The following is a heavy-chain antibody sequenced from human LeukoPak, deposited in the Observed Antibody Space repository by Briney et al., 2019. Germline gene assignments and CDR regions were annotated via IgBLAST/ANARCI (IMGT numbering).Heavy chain of an antibody. D-gene: IGHD6-19*01. J-gene: IGHJ3*02. CDR3: ARVAVNAFDI. CDR1: GFTFDDYA. V-gene: IGHV3-43*02. CDR2: ISGDGGST. Sequence: GGTLRLSCAASGFTFDDYAMHWVRQAPGKGLEWVSLISGDGGSTYYADSVKGRFTISRDNSKNSLYLQMNSLRAEDTAVYYCARVAVNAFDIWGQGTMVTVSS.